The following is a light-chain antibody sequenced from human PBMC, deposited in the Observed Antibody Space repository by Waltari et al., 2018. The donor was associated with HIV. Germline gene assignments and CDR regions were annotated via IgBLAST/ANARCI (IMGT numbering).Light chain of an antibody. V-gene: IGKV3-20*01. Sequence: EIVLTQSPGTLSLSPGERATLSCRASQSVSSSHLAWYQQKPGQAPRLLIYGASSRATGIPDRISGSGSGTDFTLTISRLEPEDFAVYYCQEYGSSPTWTFGQGTKVEIK. CDR1: QSVSSSH. J-gene: IGKJ1*01. CDR3: QEYGSSPTWT. CDR2: GAS.